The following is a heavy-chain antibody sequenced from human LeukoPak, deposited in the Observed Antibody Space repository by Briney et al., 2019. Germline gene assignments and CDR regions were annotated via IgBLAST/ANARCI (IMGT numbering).Heavy chain of an antibody. V-gene: IGHV3-9*01. Sequence: GGSLRLSCAASGFTFDDYVMHWVRQVPGKGLEWVSGISWNSDNIGYADSVKGRFTTSRDNAKNSLYLQMNSLRADDTALYYCAINGGGDSGYGNFDYWGQGTLVTVSS. CDR2: ISWNSDNI. CDR3: AINGGGDSGYGNFDY. D-gene: IGHD5-12*01. J-gene: IGHJ4*02. CDR1: GFTFDDYV.